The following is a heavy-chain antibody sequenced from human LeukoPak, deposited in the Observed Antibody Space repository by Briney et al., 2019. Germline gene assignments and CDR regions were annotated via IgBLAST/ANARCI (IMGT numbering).Heavy chain of an antibody. CDR2: TYYRSKWYD. Sequence: SQTLSLTCVISGDSVSRNTASWNWIRQSPSRGLEWLVRTYYRSKWYDDYAVSMRSRMTVNADTSKNQFSLQLNSVTAEDTAVYYCARGGHGNSVSSFDYWGQGTLVTVSS. D-gene: IGHD4-23*01. J-gene: IGHJ4*02. CDR3: ARGGHGNSVSSFDY. CDR1: GDSVSRNTAS. V-gene: IGHV6-1*01.